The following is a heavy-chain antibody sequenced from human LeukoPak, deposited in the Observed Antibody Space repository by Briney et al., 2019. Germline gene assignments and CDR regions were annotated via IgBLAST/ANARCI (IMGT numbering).Heavy chain of an antibody. V-gene: IGHV3-21*01. CDR2: ISSSSSYI. D-gene: IGHD1-1*01. CDR1: GFTFSSYS. Sequence: PGGSLRLSCAASGFTFSSYSMNWVRQAPGKGLEWVSSISSSSSYIYYADPVKGRFTISRDNAKNSLYLQMNSLRAEDTAVYYCARDISPAGTEDAFDIWGQGTMVTVSS. J-gene: IGHJ3*02. CDR3: ARDISPAGTEDAFDI.